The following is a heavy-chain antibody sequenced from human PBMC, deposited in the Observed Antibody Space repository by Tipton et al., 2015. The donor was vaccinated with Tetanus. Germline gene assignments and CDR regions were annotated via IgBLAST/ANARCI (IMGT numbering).Heavy chain of an antibody. J-gene: IGHJ6*02. CDR2: IYDSYDSGST. D-gene: IGHD6-19*01. Sequence: TLSLTCTVSGGSITSYYWTWIRQPPGKGLEWIGYIYDSYDSGSTKYNPSLKSRVTFSLDTSQNQISLQLTSVTAADTAVYYCARHSGWYNFFTGVDVWGLGTTVTVSS. V-gene: IGHV4-59*01. CDR3: ARHSGWYNFFTGVDV. CDR1: GGSITSYY.